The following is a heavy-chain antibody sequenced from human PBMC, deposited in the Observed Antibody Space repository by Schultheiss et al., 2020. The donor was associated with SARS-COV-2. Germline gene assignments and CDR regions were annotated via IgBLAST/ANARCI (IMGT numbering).Heavy chain of an antibody. CDR2: ISYDGSNK. D-gene: IGHD2-15*01. V-gene: IGHV3-30*04. J-gene: IGHJ5*02. Sequence: GGSLRLSCVVSGFTFSSYTMHWVRQAPGKGLEWVALISYDGSNKYYAVSVKGRFTISRDNSKNTLYLQMNTLGPEDTAVYYCARDPPVVVVGDGFDPWGQGTLVTVSS. CDR1: GFTFSSYT. CDR3: ARDPPVVVVGDGFDP.